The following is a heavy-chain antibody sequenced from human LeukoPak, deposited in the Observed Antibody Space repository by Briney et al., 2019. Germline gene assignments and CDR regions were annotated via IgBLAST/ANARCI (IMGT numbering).Heavy chain of an antibody. CDR3: AKDLNTIFGEVIIPGDY. D-gene: IGHD3-3*01. J-gene: IGHJ4*02. CDR2: ISGSGGST. Sequence: GGSLRLSCAASGFTFSRYAMSWVRQAPGKGVEWVSAISGSGGSTYYADSVKGRFTISRDNSKNTLYLQMSSLRVEDTAVYYCAKDLNTIFGEVIIPGDYWGQGTLVTVSS. V-gene: IGHV3-23*01. CDR1: GFTFSRYA.